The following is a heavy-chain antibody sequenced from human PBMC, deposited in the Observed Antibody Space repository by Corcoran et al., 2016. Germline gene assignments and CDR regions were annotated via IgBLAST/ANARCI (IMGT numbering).Heavy chain of an antibody. V-gene: IGHV1-69*06. Sequence: QVQLVQSGAEVKKPGSSVKVSCKASGGTFSSYAISWVRQAPGQGLEWMGGIIPIFGTANYAQKFQGRVTITADKSTSTAYMELSSLRSEDTAVYYWARVSFDYYDSSGHIEGGMDVWGQGTTVTVSS. CDR2: IIPIFGTA. J-gene: IGHJ6*02. D-gene: IGHD3-22*01. CDR3: ARVSFDYYDSSGHIEGGMDV. CDR1: GGTFSSYA.